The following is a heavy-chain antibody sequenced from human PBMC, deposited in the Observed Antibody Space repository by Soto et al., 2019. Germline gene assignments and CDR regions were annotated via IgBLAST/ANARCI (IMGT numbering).Heavy chain of an antibody. V-gene: IGHV1-46*03. J-gene: IGHJ4*02. CDR3: ARCWGIVVVTGPYDH. D-gene: IGHD2-21*02. Sequence: ASVKVSCKASGYTFTSYYMNWVRQAPGQRLEWLGIINPSGGYTTYAQRFLGRVTMTSDTSTSTVHMELGSLTSEDTAVYYCARCWGIVVVTGPYDHWGQGTLVTVSS. CDR2: INPSGGYT. CDR1: GYTFTSYY.